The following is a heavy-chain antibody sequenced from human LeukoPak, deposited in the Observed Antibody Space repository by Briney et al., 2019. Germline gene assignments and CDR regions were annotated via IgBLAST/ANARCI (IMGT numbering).Heavy chain of an antibody. CDR1: GFTFSSYA. Sequence: GGSLRLSCAASGFTFSSYAMSWVRQAPGKGLEWVSAISGSGGSTYYADSVKGRFTISRDNSKNTLYLQMNSLRAEDTAVYYCAKDADSGVTMVVMLDYWGQGTLVTVSS. CDR3: AKDADSGVTMVVMLDY. V-gene: IGHV3-23*01. J-gene: IGHJ4*02. D-gene: IGHD4-23*01. CDR2: ISGSGGST.